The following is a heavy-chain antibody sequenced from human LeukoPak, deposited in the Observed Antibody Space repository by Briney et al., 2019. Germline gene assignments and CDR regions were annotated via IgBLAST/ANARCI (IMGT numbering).Heavy chain of an antibody. CDR2: ISSSSSTI. D-gene: IGHD5-18*01. V-gene: IGHV3-48*01. J-gene: IGHJ4*02. CDR3: ARDLSGVAGYTYGRGIDY. Sequence: GGSLRLSCAASEFIFSSYSMNWVRQTPGKGLEWVSYISSSSSTIYYADSVKGRFTISRDNAKNSLYLQMNSLRAEDTAVYYCARDLSGVAGYTYGRGIDYWGQGTLVTVSS. CDR1: EFIFSSYS.